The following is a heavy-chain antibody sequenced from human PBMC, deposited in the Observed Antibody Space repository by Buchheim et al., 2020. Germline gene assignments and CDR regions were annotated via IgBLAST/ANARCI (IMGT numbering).Heavy chain of an antibody. Sequence: EVQLLESGGGSVQPGGSLRLSCAASGFTFSSYAMSWVRQAPGKGLEWVSAISGSGGSTYYADSVKGRVTISRDNSQNTVYLQMNSLRAEDTAVYYCASKGDSSSWYSTDYWGQGTL. D-gene: IGHD6-13*01. CDR3: ASKGDSSSWYSTDY. CDR1: GFTFSSYA. V-gene: IGHV3-23*01. J-gene: IGHJ4*02. CDR2: ISGSGGST.